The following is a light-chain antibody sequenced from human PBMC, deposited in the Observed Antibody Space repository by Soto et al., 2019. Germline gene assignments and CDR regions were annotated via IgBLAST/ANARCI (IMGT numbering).Light chain of an antibody. CDR1: QSISSW. CDR3: QQLNSYPLT. Sequence: IQLTQSPSTLSASVGARVPITCRASQSISSWLAWYQQKPGNAPKLLIYDASSLESGVPSRFSGSGSGTEFTLTISSLQPEDFATYYCQQLNSYPLTFGQGTRLEIK. CDR2: DAS. V-gene: IGKV1-5*01. J-gene: IGKJ5*01.